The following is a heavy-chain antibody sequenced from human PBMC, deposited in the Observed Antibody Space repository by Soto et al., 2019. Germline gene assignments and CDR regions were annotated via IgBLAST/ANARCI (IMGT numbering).Heavy chain of an antibody. CDR1: GYTFTNYD. D-gene: IGHD3-16*01. V-gene: IGHV1-8*01. CDR2: MNPDSGNT. J-gene: IGHJ5*02. Sequence: QVQLVQSGAEVKKPGASVKVSCKASGYTFTNYDIHWVRQAIGQGLEWMGWMNPDSGNTGQSKQFQGRVTMTRDTSISTAYMERSSLRSEATAVYYCARGRFRRTWFDPWGQGTLVTVSS. CDR3: ARGRFRRTWFDP.